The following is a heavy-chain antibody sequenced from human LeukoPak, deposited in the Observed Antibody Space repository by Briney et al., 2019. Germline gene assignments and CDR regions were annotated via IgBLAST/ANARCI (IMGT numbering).Heavy chain of an antibody. J-gene: IGHJ5*02. CDR1: GGSISSYY. D-gene: IGHD2-8*01. V-gene: IGHV4-59*01. Sequence: SETLSLTCTVSGGSISSYYWSWIRQPPGKGLEWIGYIYYSGSTNCNPSLRSRVTISVDTSKNQFALKLSSVTAADTAVYYCARAFRMYALHNWFDPWGQGTLVTVSS. CDR3: ARAFRMYALHNWFDP. CDR2: IYYSGST.